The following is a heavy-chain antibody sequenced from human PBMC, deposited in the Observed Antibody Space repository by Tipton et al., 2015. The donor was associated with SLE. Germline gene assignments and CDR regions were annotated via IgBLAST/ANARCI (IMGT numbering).Heavy chain of an antibody. CDR1: GYTFTSYY. D-gene: IGHD3-3*01. J-gene: IGHJ6*03. V-gene: IGHV1-46*01. CDR2: INPRGGST. CDR3: ARGEGVTIFGVVVGGYYYMDV. Sequence: QLVQSGAEAKKPGASVKVSCKASGYTFTSYYIHWVRQAPGQGLEWMGIINPRGGSTSYAQKFQGRVTMTRDTSTSTVYMELSSLRSEDTAVYYCARGEGVTIFGVVVGGYYYMDVWGKGTTVTVSS.